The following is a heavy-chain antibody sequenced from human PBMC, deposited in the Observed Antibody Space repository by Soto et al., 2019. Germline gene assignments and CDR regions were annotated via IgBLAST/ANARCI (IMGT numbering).Heavy chain of an antibody. CDR1: GFPFSSQA. CDR3: AKDSLRYYYYMDV. CDR2: ISDGGGST. Sequence: GGSLRLSCAASGFPFSSQAMSWVRQAPGKGLDWVSSISDGGGSTYYADSVKGRFTISRDNSKNTLYLQMNSLRAEDTAVYYCAKDSLRYYYYMDVWGKGTTVTVSS. V-gene: IGHV3-23*01. J-gene: IGHJ6*03.